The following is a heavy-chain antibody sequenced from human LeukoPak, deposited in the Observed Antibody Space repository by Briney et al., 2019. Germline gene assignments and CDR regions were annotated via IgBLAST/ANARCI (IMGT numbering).Heavy chain of an antibody. CDR2: ISSSSSYI. D-gene: IGHD5-24*01. J-gene: IGHJ4*02. V-gene: IGHV3-21*04. CDR3: AKSGYNRFDY. Sequence: GGSLRLSCAASGFTLSTYTMNWVRQAPGKGLEWVSSISSSSSYIYYADSVKGRFTISRDNSKNTLYLQMNSLRAEDTAVYYCAKSGYNRFDYWGQGTLVTVSS. CDR1: GFTLSTYT.